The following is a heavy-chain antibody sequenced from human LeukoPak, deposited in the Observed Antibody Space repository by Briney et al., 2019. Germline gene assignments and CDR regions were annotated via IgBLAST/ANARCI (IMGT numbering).Heavy chain of an antibody. V-gene: IGHV3-30*18. J-gene: IGHJ4*02. CDR1: GFTFSSYG. D-gene: IGHD3-22*01. Sequence: GGSLRLSCAASGFTFSSYGMHWVRQAPGKGLEWVAVISYDGSNKYYADSVKGRFTISRDNSKDTLYLQMNSLRAEDTAVYYCAKARGYYDSSGYSPFDYWGQGTLVTVSS. CDR2: ISYDGSNK. CDR3: AKARGYYDSSGYSPFDY.